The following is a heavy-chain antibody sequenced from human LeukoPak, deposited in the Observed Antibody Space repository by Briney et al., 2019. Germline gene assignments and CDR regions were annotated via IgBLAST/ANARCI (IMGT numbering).Heavy chain of an antibody. CDR3: ARDVQLNWFDP. J-gene: IGHJ5*02. CDR1: GGSISSYY. D-gene: IGHD1-1*01. V-gene: IGHV4-59*01. Sequence: SETLSLTCTASGGSISSYYWSWIRQPPGKGLEWIGYIYYSGSTNYNPSLKSRVTISVDTSKNQFSLRLSSVTAADTAVYYCARDVQLNWFDPWGQGTLVTVSS. CDR2: IYYSGST.